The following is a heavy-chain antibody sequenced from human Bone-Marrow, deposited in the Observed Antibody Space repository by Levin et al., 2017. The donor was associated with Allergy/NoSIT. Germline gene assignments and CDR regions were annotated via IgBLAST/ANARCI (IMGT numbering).Heavy chain of an antibody. D-gene: IGHD1-26*01. Sequence: GESLKISCAASGFTVSNNYMSWVRQAPGKGLEWVSHIYSAGSTYYADSVKGRFTISRDNSKNTLYLQMNSLKDEDTAVYYCARDPGGGGYWGQGTLVTVSS. CDR3: ARDPGGGGY. V-gene: IGHV3-53*01. CDR1: GFTVSNNY. J-gene: IGHJ4*02. CDR2: IYSAGST.